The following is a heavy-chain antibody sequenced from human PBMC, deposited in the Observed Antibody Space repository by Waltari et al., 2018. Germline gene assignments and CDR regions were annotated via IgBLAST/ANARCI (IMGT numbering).Heavy chain of an antibody. CDR1: GFTFSNDW. CDR3: TTLFGDFWSGYFFDF. V-gene: IGHV3-15*01. CDR2: VKSKSDGGTR. D-gene: IGHD3-3*01. Sequence: EVQLVESGGGLVKPGGSIRLSCAASGFTFSNDWMSWVRQAPGKGLEWVGRVKSKSDGGTRDYSAPVKGRFTISRDDSENTLYLQMNSLKTEDTAVYYCTTLFGDFWSGYFFDFWGQGTLVTVSS. J-gene: IGHJ4*02.